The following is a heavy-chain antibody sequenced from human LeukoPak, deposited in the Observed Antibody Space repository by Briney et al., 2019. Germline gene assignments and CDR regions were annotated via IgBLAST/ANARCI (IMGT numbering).Heavy chain of an antibody. J-gene: IGHJ6*04. D-gene: IGHD3-22*01. CDR1: GGTFSSYA. Sequence: GASVKVSCKASGGTFSSYAISWVRQAPGQGLEWMGGIIPIFGTANYAQKFQGRVTITTDESTSTAYMELSSLRSEDTAVYYCARDRLRLYDSSGYYVDVWGKGTTVTVSS. CDR2: IIPIFGTA. CDR3: ARDRLRLYDSSGYYVDV. V-gene: IGHV1-69*05.